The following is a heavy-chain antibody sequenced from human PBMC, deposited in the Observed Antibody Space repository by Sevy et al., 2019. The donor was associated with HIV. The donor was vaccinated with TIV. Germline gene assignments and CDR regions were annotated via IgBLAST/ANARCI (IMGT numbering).Heavy chain of an antibody. CDR1: GFIFSNYG. CDR2: IWYDGSQE. J-gene: IGHJ4*02. Sequence: GGSLRLSCAASGFIFSNYGMHWVRQAPGKGLEWLAVIWYDGSQEYYADSVKGRFTVSRDNSKNTLYLQMNSLRAEDTAVYYCATNGRYTTSWPHFDYWGQRTLVTVSS. CDR3: ATNGRYTTSWPHFDY. V-gene: IGHV3-33*01. D-gene: IGHD2-2*01.